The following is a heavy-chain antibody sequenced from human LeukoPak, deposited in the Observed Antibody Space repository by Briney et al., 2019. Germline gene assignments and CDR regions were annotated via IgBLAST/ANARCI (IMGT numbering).Heavy chain of an antibody. CDR3: ARVSTVATPYYYYGMDV. CDR2: ISTYNGNT. Sequence: ASVKVSCKASGYTFTNYGISWVRQAPGQGLEWMGWISTYNGNTNYAQKLQGRVTMTTDRSTSTAYMEVRSLRSDDTAVYYCARVSTVATPYYYYGMDVWGQGTTVTVSS. V-gene: IGHV1-18*01. CDR1: GYTFTNYG. J-gene: IGHJ6*02. D-gene: IGHD6-19*01.